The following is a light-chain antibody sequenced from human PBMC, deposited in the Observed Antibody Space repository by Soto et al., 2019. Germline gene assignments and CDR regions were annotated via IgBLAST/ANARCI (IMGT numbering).Light chain of an antibody. Sequence: DIQMTQSRSTLSASVGDRVTITFRASQTFGSWLAWYQQKPGRAPKLLIYDASSLESGVPSRFSGSGSGTEFTLTITSLQPHDFATYYCQQYHSYWTFGQGTKVDIK. CDR1: QTFGSW. V-gene: IGKV1-5*01. CDR3: QQYHSYWT. CDR2: DAS. J-gene: IGKJ1*01.